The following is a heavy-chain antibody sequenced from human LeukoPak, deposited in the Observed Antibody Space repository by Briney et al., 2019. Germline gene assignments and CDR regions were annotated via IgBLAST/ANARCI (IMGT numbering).Heavy chain of an antibody. J-gene: IGHJ1*01. CDR2: IYSGGST. D-gene: IGHD3-22*01. V-gene: IGHV3-66*04. Sequence: GGSLRLSCAASGFTVSSNFMSWVRQAPGKGLEWVSAIYSGGSTYYADSVKGRFTISRDNSQNTLYLQMNSLRAEDTAVYYCAKHRGVYYYGDFQHWGQGTLVTVSS. CDR1: GFTVSSNF. CDR3: AKHRGVYYYGDFQH.